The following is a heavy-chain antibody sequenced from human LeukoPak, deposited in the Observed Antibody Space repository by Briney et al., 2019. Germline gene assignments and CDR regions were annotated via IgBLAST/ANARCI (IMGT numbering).Heavy chain of an antibody. CDR1: GFTFSSYE. D-gene: IGHD2-2*01. V-gene: IGHV3-48*03. Sequence: PGGSLRLSCVASGFTFSSYELNWVRQAPGKGLEWVSHIGSSGSTVYYADSVKGRFTISRDNAKNSLYLPMYSLRAEDTAVYYCARRYCSSTSCLLDYWGQGTLVTVSS. CDR3: ARRYCSSTSCLLDY. CDR2: IGSSGSTV. J-gene: IGHJ4*02.